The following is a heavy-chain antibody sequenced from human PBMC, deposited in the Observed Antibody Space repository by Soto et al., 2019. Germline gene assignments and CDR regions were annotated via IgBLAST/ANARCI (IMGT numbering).Heavy chain of an antibody. CDR1: GFTFSSYA. CDR2: ISGSGGST. V-gene: IGHV3-23*01. J-gene: IGHJ4*02. D-gene: IGHD2-15*01. CDR3: AKDRGYCSGGSCYWDY. Sequence: GGSLRLSYAASGFTFSSYAMSWVRQAPGKGLEWVSAISGSGGSTYYADSVKGRFTISRDNSKNTLYLQMNSLRAEDTAVYYCAKDRGYCSGGSCYWDYWGQGTLVTVSS.